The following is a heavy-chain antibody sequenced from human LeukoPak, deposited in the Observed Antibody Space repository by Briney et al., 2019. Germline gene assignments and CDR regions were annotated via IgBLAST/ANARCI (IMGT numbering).Heavy chain of an antibody. D-gene: IGHD1-14*01. V-gene: IGHV4-59*01. CDR1: GGSISSYY. J-gene: IGHJ4*02. Sequence: SETLSLTCTVSGGSISSYYWSWIRQPPGKGLEWIGYIYYSGSTNYNPSLKSRVTISVDTSKNQFSLKLSSVTAADTAVYYCARDQTEISHDYWGQGTLVTVSS. CDR2: IYYSGST. CDR3: ARDQTEISHDY.